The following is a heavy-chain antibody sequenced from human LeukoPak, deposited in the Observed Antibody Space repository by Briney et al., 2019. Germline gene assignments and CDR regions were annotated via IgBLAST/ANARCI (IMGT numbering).Heavy chain of an antibody. D-gene: IGHD5-18*01. V-gene: IGHV3-73*01. J-gene: IGHJ4*02. CDR1: GFTFSGSA. CDR2: IKTKPDSYAT. Sequence: GGSLRLSCAASGFTFSGSAMHWVRQASGKGLEWVGRIKTKPDSYATAYAPSVKGRFTISRDDSKNTAYLQMNSLKTEDTAVYYCTRLRGYSYDYWGQGTLVTVSS. CDR3: TRLRGYSYDY.